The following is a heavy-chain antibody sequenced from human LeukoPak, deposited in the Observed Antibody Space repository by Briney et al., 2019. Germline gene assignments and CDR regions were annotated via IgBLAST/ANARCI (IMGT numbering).Heavy chain of an antibody. J-gene: IGHJ4*02. CDR2: IKQDGSEK. D-gene: IGHD3-10*01. CDR1: GFTFSSYR. V-gene: IGHV3-7*02. CDR3: ASGYYYGSGSYGSY. Sequence: PGGSLRLSCAASGFTFSSYRMSWVRQTPGKGLEWVANIKQDGSEKYYVDSVKGRFTISRDNVKKSLYLQMNSLRAEDTAVYYCASGYYYGSGSYGSYWGQGTLVTVPS.